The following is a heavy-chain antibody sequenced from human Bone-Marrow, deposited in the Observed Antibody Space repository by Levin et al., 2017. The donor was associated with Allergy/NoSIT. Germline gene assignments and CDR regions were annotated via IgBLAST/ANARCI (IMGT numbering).Heavy chain of an antibody. D-gene: IGHD6-6*01. J-gene: IGHJ4*02. CDR1: GGSFSGSY. CDR2: INHSGST. V-gene: IGHV4-34*01. Sequence: SQTLSLTCAVYGGSFSGSYWSWLRQPPGKGLEWIGEINHSGSTNYNPSLKSRVTISVDTSKNQFSLKLSSVTAADTAVYYCAGIAARPVPDYWGQGTLVTVSS. CDR3: AGIAARPVPDY.